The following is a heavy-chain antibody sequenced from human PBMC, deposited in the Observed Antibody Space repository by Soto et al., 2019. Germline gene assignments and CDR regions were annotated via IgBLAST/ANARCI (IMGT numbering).Heavy chain of an antibody. CDR1: GGSISSGYYY. Sequence: SETLSLTCSVSGGSISSGYYYWSWIRHPPGNGLEWIGKIYYIGNTYYNPSLKSRLIISIKTSKSQFSLKVGSVTAADTAVYYCARSSLYGMDVWGQGTTVTV. J-gene: IGHJ6*02. CDR3: ARSSLYGMDV. D-gene: IGHD1-1*01. V-gene: IGHV4-30-4*01. CDR2: IYYIGNT.